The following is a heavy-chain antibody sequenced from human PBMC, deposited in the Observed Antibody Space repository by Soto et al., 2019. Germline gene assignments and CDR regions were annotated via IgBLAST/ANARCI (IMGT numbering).Heavy chain of an antibody. V-gene: IGHV3-33*01. CDR1: GFTFSSYG. CDR2: IWYDGSNK. Sequence: GGSLRLSCAASGFTFSSYGMHWVRQAPGKGLEWVAVIWYDGSNKYYADSVKGRFTVSRDSSKNTLYLQMNSLRAEDTAVYYCARDLFTIFGVVPLGMDVWGQGTTVTVSS. J-gene: IGHJ6*02. CDR3: ARDLFTIFGVVPLGMDV. D-gene: IGHD3-3*01.